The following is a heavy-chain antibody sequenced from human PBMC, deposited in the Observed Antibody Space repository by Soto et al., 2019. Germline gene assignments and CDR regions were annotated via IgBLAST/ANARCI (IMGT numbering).Heavy chain of an antibody. D-gene: IGHD5-12*01. J-gene: IGHJ4*02. CDR2: ISGNGGSK. Sequence: GGSLRLSCAASGFTFSSYAMSWVRQAPGKGLEWVSAISGNGGSKYYADSVKGRFTISRDNSKNTLYLQMNSLRAEDTAVYYCAKDRDQTMATHDDYWGQGTLDTVSS. CDR3: AKDRDQTMATHDDY. CDR1: GFTFSSYA. V-gene: IGHV3-23*01.